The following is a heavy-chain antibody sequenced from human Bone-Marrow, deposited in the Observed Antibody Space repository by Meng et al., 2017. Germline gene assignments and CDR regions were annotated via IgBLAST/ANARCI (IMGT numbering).Heavy chain of an antibody. V-gene: IGHV3-30*04. CDR1: GFSVSRYS. D-gene: IGHD1-26*01. J-gene: IGHJ3*02. Sequence: GESLKISCEASGFSVSRYSLHWVCQAPGKGLEWVAVISRDGSIKSYAAFVKGRFSISRDNSKSTLFLQMNSLRVEDTAMFYCARSACSGSSTPDEAFDIWGQGTMVTVSS. CDR3: ARSACSGSSTPDEAFDI. CDR2: ISRDGSIK.